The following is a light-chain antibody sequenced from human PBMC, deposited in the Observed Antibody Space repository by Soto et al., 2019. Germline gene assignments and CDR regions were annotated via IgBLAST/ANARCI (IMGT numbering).Light chain of an antibody. J-gene: IGKJ1*01. Sequence: EIGFTQSPAPLSLSPGERAILSCRASRSIGTYLAWYQQKRGQSPRLLIYDASTRATGIPARFSGSGSGTEFTLTINSLQSDDFAIYYCQQYTDWPRTFGQGTKVDNK. CDR2: DAS. CDR3: QQYTDWPRT. CDR1: RSIGTY. V-gene: IGKV3-15*01.